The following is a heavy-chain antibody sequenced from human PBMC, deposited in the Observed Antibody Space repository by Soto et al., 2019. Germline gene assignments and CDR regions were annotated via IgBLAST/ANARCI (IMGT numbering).Heavy chain of an antibody. Sequence: ASVKVSCKASGYTFTSYAMHWVRQAPGQRLEWMGWINAGNGNTKYSQKFQGRVTITRDTSASTAYMELSSLRSEDTAVYYCAREWDPVVVVQAALNWFDPWGQGTLVTVSS. CDR1: GYTFTSYA. CDR2: INAGNGNT. CDR3: AREWDPVVVVQAALNWFDP. D-gene: IGHD2-2*01. J-gene: IGHJ5*02. V-gene: IGHV1-3*01.